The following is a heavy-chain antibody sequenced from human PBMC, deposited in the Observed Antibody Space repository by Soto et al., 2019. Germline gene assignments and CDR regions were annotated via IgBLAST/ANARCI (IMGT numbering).Heavy chain of an antibody. CDR1: GDSVSSNSAA. D-gene: IGHD6-13*01. CDR3: ARVGAAAGLGEYYYYGMDV. Sequence: SQTLSLTCAISGDSVSSNSAAWNWIRQSPSRGLEWLGRTYYRSKWYNDYAVSVKSRITINPDTSKTQFSLQLNSVTPEDTAVYYCARVGAAAGLGEYYYYGMDVWGQGTTVTVSS. J-gene: IGHJ6*02. V-gene: IGHV6-1*01. CDR2: TYYRSKWYN.